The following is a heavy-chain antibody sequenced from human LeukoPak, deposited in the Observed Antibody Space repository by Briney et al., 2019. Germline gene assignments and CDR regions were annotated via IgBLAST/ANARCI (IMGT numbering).Heavy chain of an antibody. CDR2: INPSSGST. CDR1: GYTFTSYY. J-gene: IGHJ6*02. Sequence: ASVKVSCKASGYTFTSYYMHWVRQAPGQGLEWMGIINPSSGSTSYAQKFQGRVTMTRDTSTSTVYMELSSLRSEDTAVYYCARYAMVRGPYYYYGMDVWGQGTTVTVSS. CDR3: ARYAMVRGPYYYYGMDV. V-gene: IGHV1-46*01. D-gene: IGHD3-10*01.